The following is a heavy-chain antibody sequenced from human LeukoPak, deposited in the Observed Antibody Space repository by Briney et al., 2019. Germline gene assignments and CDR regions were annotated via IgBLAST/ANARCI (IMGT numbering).Heavy chain of an antibody. D-gene: IGHD6-25*01. CDR3: ARDSSGYYYYYYYMDV. CDR2: IYTSGST. CDR1: GGSISSYY. Sequence: SETLSLTCTVSGGSISSYYWSWIRQPAGKGLEWIGRIYTSGSTNYNPSLKSRVTMSVDTSKNQFSLKLSSVTAADTAVYYCARDSSGYYYYYYYMDVWGKGTTVTVSS. V-gene: IGHV4-4*07. J-gene: IGHJ6*03.